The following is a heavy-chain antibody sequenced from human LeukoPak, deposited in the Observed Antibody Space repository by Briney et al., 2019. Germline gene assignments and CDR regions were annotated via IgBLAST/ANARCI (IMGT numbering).Heavy chain of an antibody. V-gene: IGHV3-48*04. CDR1: GFTFSSYS. J-gene: IGHJ1*01. Sequence: GGSLRLSCAASGFTFSSYSMNWVRQAPGKGLEWVSYISSSGSTIYYADSVKGRFTISRDNAKNSLYLQMNSLRAEDTAVYYCARDPEAYCGGDCYLYFQHWGQGTLVTVSS. CDR2: ISSSGSTI. CDR3: ARDPEAYCGGDCYLYFQH. D-gene: IGHD2-21*02.